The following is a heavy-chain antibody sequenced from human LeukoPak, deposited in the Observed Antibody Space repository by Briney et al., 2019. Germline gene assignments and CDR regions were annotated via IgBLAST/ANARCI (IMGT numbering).Heavy chain of an antibody. CDR2: IYYSGST. CDR3: ARHGDYYDSSGYLDY. D-gene: IGHD3-22*01. CDR1: GGSISSYY. J-gene: IGHJ4*02. V-gene: IGHV4-59*08. Sequence: SETLSLTCTVSGGSISSYYWSWIRQPPGKGLKWFGYIYYSGSTNYNPSLKSRVTISVDTSKNQFSLKLSSVTAADTAVYYCARHGDYYDSSGYLDYWGQGTLVTVSS.